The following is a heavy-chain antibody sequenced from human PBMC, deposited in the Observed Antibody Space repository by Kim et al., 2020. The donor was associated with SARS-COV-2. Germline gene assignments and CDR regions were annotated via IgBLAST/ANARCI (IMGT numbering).Heavy chain of an antibody. CDR3: AAHYYGSGSYFVDY. Sequence: GGSLRLSCAASGFTFSSYAMHWVRQAPGKGLEWMAVISYDGSNKYYADSVKGRFTISRDNSKNTLYLQMNSLRAEDTAVYYCAAHYYGSGSYFVDYWGQGTLVTVSS. CDR2: ISYDGSNK. V-gene: IGHV3-30*04. CDR1: GFTFSSYA. D-gene: IGHD3-10*01. J-gene: IGHJ4*02.